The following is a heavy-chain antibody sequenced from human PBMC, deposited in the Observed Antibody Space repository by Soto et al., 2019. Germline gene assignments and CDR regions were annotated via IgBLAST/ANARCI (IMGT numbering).Heavy chain of an antibody. V-gene: IGHV3-33*01. J-gene: IGHJ4*02. CDR2: IWYDGRSK. D-gene: IGHD2-2*01. CDR3: ARSPCSTSCYVDDY. Sequence: QVQLVESGGGVVQPGRSLRLSCAASGFTFSSYGLHWVRQAPGKGLEWVAVIWYDGRSKYYADSVQGRFTISRDNSKNPLYLQMNSLRAEDTAVYYWARSPCSTSCYVDDYWGQGTLVTVSS. CDR1: GFTFSSYG.